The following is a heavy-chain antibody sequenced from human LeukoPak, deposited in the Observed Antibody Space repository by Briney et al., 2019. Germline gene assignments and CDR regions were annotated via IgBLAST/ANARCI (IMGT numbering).Heavy chain of an antibody. CDR3: ARSRSGLDDSNFDL. CDR1: GGSFSGYY. J-gene: IGHJ2*01. V-gene: IGHV4-59*01. CDR2: ISNSGNT. D-gene: IGHD5-12*01. Sequence: PSETLSLTCAVYGGSFSGYYWSWIRQPPGRGLQWIACISNSGNTNYNPSLNSRITISMDTSRSQFSLRLGSVTAADTAVYYCARSRSGLDDSNFDLCGRGTVVTVSS.